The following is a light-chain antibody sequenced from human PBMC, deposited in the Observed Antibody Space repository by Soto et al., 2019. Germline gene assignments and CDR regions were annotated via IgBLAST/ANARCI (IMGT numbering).Light chain of an antibody. J-gene: IGKJ3*01. V-gene: IGKV3-20*01. CDR1: QSLTSTY. Sequence: EIVLTQSPGTLSLSPGERATLSCRASQSLTSTYLAWYQQKPGQAPRLLIYAASSRATGIPERFSGSGSGTDFTLTISRLEPEDFAVYFCQQYGSSSFTFGPGTTVDI. CDR3: QQYGSSSFT. CDR2: AAS.